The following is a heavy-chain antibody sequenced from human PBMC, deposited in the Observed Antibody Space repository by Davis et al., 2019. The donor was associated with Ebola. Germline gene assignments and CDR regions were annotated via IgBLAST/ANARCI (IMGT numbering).Heavy chain of an antibody. J-gene: IGHJ5*02. CDR3: ARGIVVVPAAHAGWFDP. CDR2: IIPIFGTA. V-gene: IGHV1-69*05. Sequence: SVKVSCKASGGTFSSYAISWVRQAPGQGLEWMGGIIPIFGTANYAQKLQGRVTMTTDTSTSTAYMELRSLRSDDTAVYYCARGIVVVPAAHAGWFDPWGQGTLVTVSS. D-gene: IGHD2-2*01. CDR1: GGTFSSYA.